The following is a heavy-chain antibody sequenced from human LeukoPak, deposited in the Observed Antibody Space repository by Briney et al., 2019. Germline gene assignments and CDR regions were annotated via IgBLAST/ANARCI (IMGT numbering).Heavy chain of an antibody. Sequence: GGSLRLSCAASGFTVTDYYMNWIRRAPGKGLEWVSYISTPHNLIKYADSVKGRFTISMDSGKNSVHLQMNSLRAEDTAVYYCAKSRAAVAGPFDYWGQGTLVTVSS. CDR1: GFTVTDYY. D-gene: IGHD6-19*01. CDR2: ISTPHNLI. J-gene: IGHJ4*02. CDR3: AKSRAAVAGPFDY. V-gene: IGHV3-11*04.